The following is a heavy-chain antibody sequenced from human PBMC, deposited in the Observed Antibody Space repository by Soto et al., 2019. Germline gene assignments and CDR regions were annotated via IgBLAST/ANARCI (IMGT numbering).Heavy chain of an antibody. CDR1: GGSVSRGSYY. CDR3: ARDTVAGRFVS. D-gene: IGHD6-19*01. Sequence: SETLSLTCTVSGGSVSRGSYYWSWIRQPPGKGLEWIGYIYYSGSTNYNPSLKSRLTISIDTSKNQFSLRLNSVTAADTAVYYCARDTVAGRFVSWVQRPLVTVSS. J-gene: IGHJ4*02. V-gene: IGHV4-61*01. CDR2: IYYSGST.